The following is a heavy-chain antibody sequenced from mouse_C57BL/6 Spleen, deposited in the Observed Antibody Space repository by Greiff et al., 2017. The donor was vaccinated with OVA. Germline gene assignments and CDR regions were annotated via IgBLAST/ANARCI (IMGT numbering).Heavy chain of an antibody. CDR2: ISSGSSTI. Sequence: DVKLVESGGGLVKPGGSLKLSCAASGFTFSDYGMHWVRQAPEKGLEWVAYISSGSSTIYYADTVKGRFTISRDNAKNTLFLQMTSLRSEDTAMYYCAGGSSYAWFAYWGQGTLVTVSA. D-gene: IGHD1-1*01. CDR1: GFTFSDYG. V-gene: IGHV5-17*01. J-gene: IGHJ3*01. CDR3: AGGSSYAWFAY.